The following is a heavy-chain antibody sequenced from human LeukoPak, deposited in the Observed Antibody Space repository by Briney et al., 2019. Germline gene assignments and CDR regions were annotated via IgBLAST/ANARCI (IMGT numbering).Heavy chain of an antibody. Sequence: PSETLSLTCAVYGGSFSGYYWSWIRQPPGKGLEWIGEINHSGSTNYNLSLKSRVTISVDTSKNQFSLKLSSVTAADTAVYYCARLSWYYFDYWGQGTLVTVSS. CDR1: GGSFSGYY. CDR3: ARLSWYYFDY. J-gene: IGHJ4*02. V-gene: IGHV4-34*01. CDR2: INHSGST.